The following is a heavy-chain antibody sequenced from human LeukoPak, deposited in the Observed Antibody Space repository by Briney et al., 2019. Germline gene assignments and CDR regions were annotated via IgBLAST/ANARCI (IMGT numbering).Heavy chain of an antibody. Sequence: GGSLRLSCAASGFTFSSYEMNWVRQAPGKGLEWVSYISSSGSTIYYADSVKGRFTISRDNAKNSLYLQMNSLRAEDTAVYYCARGLHRRCSGGICYQPFDYWGQGTLVTVSS. CDR1: GFTFSSYE. CDR3: ARGLHRRCSGGICYQPFDY. J-gene: IGHJ4*02. CDR2: ISSSGSTI. V-gene: IGHV3-48*03. D-gene: IGHD2-15*01.